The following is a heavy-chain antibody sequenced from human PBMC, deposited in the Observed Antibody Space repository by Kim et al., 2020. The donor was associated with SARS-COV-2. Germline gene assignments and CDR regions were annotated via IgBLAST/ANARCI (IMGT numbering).Heavy chain of an antibody. CDR3: ARDFMDV. V-gene: IGHV3-7*01. J-gene: IGHJ6*02. CDR2: DGSGK. Sequence: DGSGKYYVDSVKGRFTISRDNTKNSLYLQMNSLRAEDTAVYYCARDFMDVWGQGTTVTVSS.